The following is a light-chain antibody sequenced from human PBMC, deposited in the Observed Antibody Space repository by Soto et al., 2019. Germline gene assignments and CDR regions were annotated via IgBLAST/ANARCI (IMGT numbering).Light chain of an antibody. CDR3: QQYNTYSPWT. J-gene: IGKJ1*01. Sequence: DIQMTQSPSTLSASVGDRVTITCRASQSISTWLAWYQQKPGRAPNLLIYKTSSLERGVPSRFSGSGSGTEFTITISSLQPDDFANYYCQQYNTYSPWTFGQGTKVEIK. CDR2: KTS. V-gene: IGKV1-5*03. CDR1: QSISTW.